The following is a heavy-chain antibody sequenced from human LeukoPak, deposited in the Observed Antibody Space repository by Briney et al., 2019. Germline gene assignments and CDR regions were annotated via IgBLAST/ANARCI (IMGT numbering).Heavy chain of an antibody. CDR3: ARALSRWLRGEGHFDY. Sequence: GGSLRLSCAASGFTFSSYWMHWVRHAPGKGLVWVSRINSDGSSTSYADSVKGRFTISRDNAKNTLYLQMNSLRAEDTAVYYCARALSRWLRGEGHFDYWGQGTLVTVSS. J-gene: IGHJ4*02. CDR2: INSDGSST. V-gene: IGHV3-74*01. CDR1: GFTFSSYW. D-gene: IGHD3-16*01.